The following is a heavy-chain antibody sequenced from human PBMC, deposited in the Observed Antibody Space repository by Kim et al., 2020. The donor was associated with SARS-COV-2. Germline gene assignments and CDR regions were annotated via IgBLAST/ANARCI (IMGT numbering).Heavy chain of an antibody. CDR1: GGSISSYY. Sequence: SETLSLTCTVSGGSISSYYWSWIRQPPGKGLEWIGYIYYSGSTNYNPSLKSRVTISVDTSKNQFSLKLSSVTAADTAVYYCARYTRIVGATTAFDIWGQGTMVNVSS. CDR3: ARYTRIVGATTAFDI. CDR2: IYYSGST. D-gene: IGHD1-26*01. V-gene: IGHV4-59*08. J-gene: IGHJ3*02.